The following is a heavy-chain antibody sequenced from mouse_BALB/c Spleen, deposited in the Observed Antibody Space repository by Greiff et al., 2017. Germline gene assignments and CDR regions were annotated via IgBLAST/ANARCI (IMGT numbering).Heavy chain of an antibody. V-gene: IGHV7-3*02. J-gene: IGHJ3*01. CDR1: GFTFTDYY. D-gene: IGHD4-1*01. CDR2: IRNKANGYTT. CDR3: ASNWETFAY. Sequence: EVQGVESGGGLVQPGGSLRLSCATSGFTFTDYYMSWVRQPPGKALEWLGFIRNKANGYTTEYSASVKGRFTISRDNSQSILYLQMNTLRAEDSATDYCASNWETFAYWGQGTLVTVSA.